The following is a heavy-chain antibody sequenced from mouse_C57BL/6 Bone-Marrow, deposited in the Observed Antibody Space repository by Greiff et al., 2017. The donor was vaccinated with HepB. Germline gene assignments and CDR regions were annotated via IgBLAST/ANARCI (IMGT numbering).Heavy chain of an antibody. CDR3: ARPGGSSLWYFDV. Sequence: QVQLKESGAELVMPGASVKLSCKASGYTFTSYWMHWVKQRPGQGLEWIGEIDPSDSYTNYNQKFKGKSTLTVDKSSSTAYMQLSSLTSEDSAVYYCARPGGSSLWYFDVWGTGTTVTVSS. CDR2: IDPSDSYT. D-gene: IGHD1-1*01. CDR1: GYTFTSYW. J-gene: IGHJ1*03. V-gene: IGHV1-69*01.